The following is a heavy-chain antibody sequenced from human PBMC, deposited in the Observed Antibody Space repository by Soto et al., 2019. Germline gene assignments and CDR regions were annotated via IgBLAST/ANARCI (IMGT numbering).Heavy chain of an antibody. D-gene: IGHD6-13*01. CDR1: GGTFSSYA. Sequence: ASVKVSCKASGGTFSSYAISWVRQAPGQGLEWMGGIIPIFGTANYAQKFQGRVTITADKSTSTAYMELSSLRSEDTAVYYCARVCSSSSYYYYYGMDVWGQGTTVTVSS. CDR3: ARVCSSSSYYYYYGMDV. CDR2: IIPIFGTA. V-gene: IGHV1-69*06. J-gene: IGHJ6*02.